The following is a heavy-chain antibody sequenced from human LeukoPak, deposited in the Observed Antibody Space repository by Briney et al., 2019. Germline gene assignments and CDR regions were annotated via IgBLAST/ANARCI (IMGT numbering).Heavy chain of an antibody. CDR1: GFTFSSYW. Sequence: GGSLRLSCAASGFTFSSYWMHWVRQAPGKGLVWVSRINSDGSSTSYADSVKGRFTISRGNAKNTLYLQMNSLRAEDTAVYYCARLDTYYYDSSGYILWGQGTLVTVSS. J-gene: IGHJ4*02. CDR2: INSDGSST. D-gene: IGHD3-22*01. CDR3: ARLDTYYYDSSGYIL. V-gene: IGHV3-74*01.